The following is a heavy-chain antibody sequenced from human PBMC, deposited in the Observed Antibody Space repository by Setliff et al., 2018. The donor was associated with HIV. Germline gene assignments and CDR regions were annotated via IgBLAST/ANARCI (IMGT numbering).Heavy chain of an antibody. J-gene: IGHJ6*03. CDR3: ARGDGTKYYYYYYMDV. Sequence: SETLSLTCTVSSVSFSSYSWTWIRQPPGKGLEWIGYLSYSGSTSYNPSLKSRVTISVDTSKNQFSLKLSSVTAADTAVYYCARGDGTKYYYYYYMDVWGKGTTVTVSS. CDR2: LSYSGST. CDR1: SVSFSSYS. V-gene: IGHV4-59*01. D-gene: IGHD1-7*01.